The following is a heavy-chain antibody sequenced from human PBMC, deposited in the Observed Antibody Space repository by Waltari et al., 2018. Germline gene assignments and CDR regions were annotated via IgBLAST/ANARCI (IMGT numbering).Heavy chain of an antibody. D-gene: IGHD1-26*01. CDR3: ASSSEEYSGSYYAQAFDI. CDR1: GGSISSHY. V-gene: IGHV4-59*11. Sequence: QVQLQESGPGLVKPSETLSLTCTVSGGSISSHYWSWIRQPPGKGLEWIGYIYYSGSTNYHPSLKSRVTISVDTSKNQFSLKLSSVTAADTAVYYCASSSEEYSGSYYAQAFDIWGQGTMVTVSS. CDR2: IYYSGST. J-gene: IGHJ3*02.